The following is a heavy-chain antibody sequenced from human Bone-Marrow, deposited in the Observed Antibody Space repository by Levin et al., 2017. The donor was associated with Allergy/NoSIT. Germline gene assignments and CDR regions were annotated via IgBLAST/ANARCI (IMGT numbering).Heavy chain of an antibody. V-gene: IGHV3-15*01. D-gene: IGHD2-15*01. J-gene: IGHJ4*02. CDR1: RFTFSNAW. Sequence: PGESLKISCAASRFTFSNAWMSWVRQAPGKGLEWVGRIKSKTDGGITDYATPVKGRFTISRDDSKNTLYLQMNSLKTEDTAVYYCTTVFCSGGSCYSGLVDYWGQGTLVTVSS. CDR3: TTVFCSGGSCYSGLVDY. CDR2: IKSKTDGGIT.